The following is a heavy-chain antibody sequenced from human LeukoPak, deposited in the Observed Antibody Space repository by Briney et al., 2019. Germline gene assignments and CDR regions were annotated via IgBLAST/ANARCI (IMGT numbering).Heavy chain of an antibody. CDR1: GYTFTGYY. CDR2: INPNSGGT. Sequence: GASVKVSCKASGYTFTGYYMHWVRQAPGQGLEWMGWINPNSGGTNYAQKFQGRVTMTRDTSISTAYMELSSLRSEDTAVYYCARGGLLWFGELLSHTNWFDPWGQGTLVTVSS. J-gene: IGHJ5*02. V-gene: IGHV1-2*02. CDR3: ARGGLLWFGELLSHTNWFDP. D-gene: IGHD3-10*01.